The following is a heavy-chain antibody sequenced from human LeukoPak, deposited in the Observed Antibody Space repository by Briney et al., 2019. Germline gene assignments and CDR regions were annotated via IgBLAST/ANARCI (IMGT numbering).Heavy chain of an antibody. V-gene: IGHV3-23*01. D-gene: IGHD3-10*01. J-gene: IGHJ4*02. CDR2: ISGSGGST. CDR1: GFTFSSYA. Sequence: PGGSLRLSCAASGFTFSSYAMSWVRQAPGKGLEWVSAISGSGGSTYYADSVKGRFTISRDNSKNTLYLQMNSLRAEDTAVYYCAKAYYYGSGSYYNSGYFDYWGQGTLVTVSS. CDR3: AKAYYYGSGSYYNSGYFDY.